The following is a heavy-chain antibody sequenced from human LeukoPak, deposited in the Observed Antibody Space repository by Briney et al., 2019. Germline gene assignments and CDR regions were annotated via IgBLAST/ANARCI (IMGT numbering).Heavy chain of an antibody. J-gene: IGHJ4*02. CDR1: GFTVSSNY. CDR2: INHSGST. Sequence: PGGSLRLSCAASGFTVSSNYMSWVRQPPGKGLEWIGEINHSGSTNYNPSLKSRVTISVDTSKNQFSLKLSSVTAADTAVYYCARGGLFDYWGQGTLVTVSS. V-gene: IGHV4-34*01. CDR3: ARGGLFDY.